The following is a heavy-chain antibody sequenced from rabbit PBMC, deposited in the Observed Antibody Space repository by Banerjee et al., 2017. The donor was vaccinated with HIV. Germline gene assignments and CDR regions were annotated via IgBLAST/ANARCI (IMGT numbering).Heavy chain of an antibody. Sequence: QSLEESGGDLVKPGASLTLTCKASGLDFSSSYWICWVRQAPGKGLEWVACIYTGSSGSTYYASWAKGRFTISKTSSTTVTLQMTSLTAADTATYFCARNYNLWGQGTLVTVS. CDR3: ARNYNL. J-gene: IGHJ4*01. CDR1: GLDFSSSYW. V-gene: IGHV1S40*01. CDR2: IYTGSSGST.